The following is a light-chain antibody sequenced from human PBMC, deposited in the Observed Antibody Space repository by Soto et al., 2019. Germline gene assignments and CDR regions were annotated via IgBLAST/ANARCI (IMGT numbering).Light chain of an antibody. Sequence: DIQMTQSPSTLSASVGDRVTITCRASQSISSWLAWYQQKPGKDPKRLIYDASNLQSGVPSRFSGSGSGTEFNLTISRLQTEDFATYYCQQVNNYTLTFGGGTKVDIK. J-gene: IGKJ4*01. CDR1: QSISSW. CDR3: QQVNNYTLT. V-gene: IGKV1-5*01. CDR2: DAS.